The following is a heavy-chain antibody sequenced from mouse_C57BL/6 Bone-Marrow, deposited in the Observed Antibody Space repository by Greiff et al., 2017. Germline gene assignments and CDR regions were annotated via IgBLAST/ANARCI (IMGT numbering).Heavy chain of an antibody. CDR1: GYTFTSYG. CDR3: ARSTVVVPDY. Sequence: VQLVESGAELARPGASVKLSCKASGYTFTSYGISWVKLRTGQGLEWIGEIYPRSGNTYYNEKFKGKATLTADKSSSTAYMELRSLTSEDSAVYFCARSTVVVPDYWGQGTTLTVSS. V-gene: IGHV1-81*01. D-gene: IGHD1-1*01. J-gene: IGHJ2*01. CDR2: IYPRSGNT.